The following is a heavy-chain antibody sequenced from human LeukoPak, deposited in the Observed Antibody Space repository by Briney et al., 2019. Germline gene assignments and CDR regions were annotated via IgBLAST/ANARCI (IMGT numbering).Heavy chain of an antibody. CDR3: ARHEHKAVAGDT. D-gene: IGHD6-19*01. CDR2: VYYSGKT. CDR1: GGSISRSYYY. Sequence: PSETLSLTCTVSGGSISRSYYYWGWIRQPPGKGLEWVGSVYYSGKTFYSPSLESRVTISVDMSKNHFSLRLISVTAADTAMYYCARHEHKAVAGDTWGQGTLVTVSS. V-gene: IGHV4-39*01. J-gene: IGHJ5*02.